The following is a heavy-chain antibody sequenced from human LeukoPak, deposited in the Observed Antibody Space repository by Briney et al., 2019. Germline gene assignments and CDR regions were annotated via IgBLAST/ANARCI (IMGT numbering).Heavy chain of an antibody. Sequence: GESLKISCQVSGYIFTHYWIGLVRQMPGNGLESMGIIYPADSDTTYSPSFQGQVTISVDKSISTVYLQWSSLKASDTAMCYCARQSRDGSKTRGYYFDYWGQGTLVTVSS. CDR3: ARQSRDGSKTRGYYFDY. D-gene: IGHD3-10*01. V-gene: IGHV5-51*01. CDR1: GYIFTHYW. J-gene: IGHJ4*02. CDR2: IYPADSDT.